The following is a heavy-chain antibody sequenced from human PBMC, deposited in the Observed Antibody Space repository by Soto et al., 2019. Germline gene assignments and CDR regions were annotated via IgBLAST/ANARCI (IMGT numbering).Heavy chain of an antibody. CDR1: GGTFRNYA. J-gene: IGHJ4*02. CDR3: ALPLTKQQLVRGAFDH. CDR2: SIPVFGTA. D-gene: IGHD6-13*01. Sequence: QVQLVQSGAEVKKPGSSVKLSCKTSGGTFRNYAINWVRQAPGQGLEWMGGSIPVFGTANYAQTFQGRFTITADESTSTAYMELSSLRSEDTAVYYCALPLTKQQLVRGAFDHWGQGTLVTVAS. V-gene: IGHV1-69*01.